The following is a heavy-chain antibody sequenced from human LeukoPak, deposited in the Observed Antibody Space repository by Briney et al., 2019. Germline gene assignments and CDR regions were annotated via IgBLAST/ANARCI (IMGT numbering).Heavy chain of an antibody. CDR1: GYSFTSYW. D-gene: IGHD6-13*01. CDR2: IYPGDSDT. V-gene: IGHV5-51*01. J-gene: IGHJ5*02. Sequence: GESLKISCKGSGYSFTSYWIGWVRQMPGKGLEWMGIIYPGDSDTRYSPSFQGQVTISADKSISTAYLQWSSLKASDTAMYYCASAGSSNSWYFGFDPWGQGTLVTVSS. CDR3: ASAGSSNSWYFGFDP.